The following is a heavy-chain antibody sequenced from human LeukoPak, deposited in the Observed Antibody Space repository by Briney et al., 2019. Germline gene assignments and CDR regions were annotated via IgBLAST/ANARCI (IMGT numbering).Heavy chain of an antibody. D-gene: IGHD1-26*01. CDR3: ARSRDTTNYYGMDV. J-gene: IGHJ6*02. Sequence: SGTLSLTCAVSGGSISSSNWWSWVRQPPGKGLEWIGEIYHSGSTNYNPSLKSRVTMSIDKSKNQFSLKMSSVTAADTAVYYCARSRDTTNYYGMDVWGQGTTVTVSS. CDR2: IYHSGST. V-gene: IGHV4-4*02. CDR1: GGSISSSNW.